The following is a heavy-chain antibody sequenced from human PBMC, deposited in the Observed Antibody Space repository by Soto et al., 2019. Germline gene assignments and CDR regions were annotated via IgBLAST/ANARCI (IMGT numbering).Heavy chain of an antibody. CDR1: GGSISNYY. D-gene: IGHD6-13*01. Sequence: SETLSLTCSVSGGSISNYYWSWIRQPAGRELEWIGRIYTTGSSNYNPSLKSRVTMSIDTSKKQFSLRLRSVTAADTAVYYCARDRRGTSWYLDYWGQGSQVTVSS. V-gene: IGHV4-4*07. CDR2: IYTTGSS. J-gene: IGHJ4*02. CDR3: ARDRRGTSWYLDY.